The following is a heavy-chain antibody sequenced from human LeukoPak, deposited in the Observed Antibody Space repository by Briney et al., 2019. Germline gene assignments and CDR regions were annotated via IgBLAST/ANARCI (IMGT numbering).Heavy chain of an antibody. V-gene: IGHV4-30-2*01. CDR1: GGSISSGGYY. Sequence: SETLSLTCTVSGGSISSGGYYWSWLRQPPGKGLEWIGYIYHSGSTYYNPSLKSRVTISVDRSKNQFSLKLSSVTAADTAVYYCAREGDYCSGGSCPIHNERFDPWGQGTLVTVSS. J-gene: IGHJ5*02. CDR2: IYHSGST. CDR3: AREGDYCSGGSCPIHNERFDP. D-gene: IGHD2-15*01.